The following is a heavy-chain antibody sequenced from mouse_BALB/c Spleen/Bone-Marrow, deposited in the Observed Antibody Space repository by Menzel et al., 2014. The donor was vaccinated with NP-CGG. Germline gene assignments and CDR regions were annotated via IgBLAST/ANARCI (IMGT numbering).Heavy chain of an antibody. J-gene: IGHJ3*01. CDR2: IWGDGST. D-gene: IGHD2-1*01. CDR3: ARVGGNYAWFAY. V-gene: IGHV2-6-7*01. Sequence: VQVVESGPGLVSPSQRLSIPCTVSGFSLXGYGVNWVRQPPGKGLEWLGMIWGDGSTDYNSALKSRLSISKDNSKSQVFLKMNSPQTDDTARYYCARVGGNYAWFAYWGQGTLVTVSA. CDR1: GFSLXGYG.